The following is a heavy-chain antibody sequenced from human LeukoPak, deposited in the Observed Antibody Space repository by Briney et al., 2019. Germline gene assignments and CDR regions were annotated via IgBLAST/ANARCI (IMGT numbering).Heavy chain of an antibody. D-gene: IGHD2-15*01. Sequence: PGGSLRLSCAASGFTFSSYSMNWVRQAPGKGLEWVSSISSSSSYIYYADSVKGRFTISRDNAKNSLYLQMNSLRAEDTAVYYCARDKSKYCSGGSCYSDYYYYYGMDVWGQGTTVTVSS. V-gene: IGHV3-21*01. CDR2: ISSSSSYI. CDR1: GFTFSSYS. J-gene: IGHJ6*02. CDR3: ARDKSKYCSGGSCYSDYYYYYGMDV.